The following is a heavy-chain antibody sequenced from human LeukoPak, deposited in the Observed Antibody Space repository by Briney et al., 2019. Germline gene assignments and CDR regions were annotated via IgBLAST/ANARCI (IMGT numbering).Heavy chain of an antibody. Sequence: SVKVSCKASGGTFSSYAISWVRQAPGQGLEWMGGIIPIFGTANYAQKFQGRVTITADESTSTAYMELSSLRSEDTAVYYCARAREERTTPFTNFDYWGQGTLVTVSS. CDR1: GGTFSSYA. D-gene: IGHD1-1*01. CDR2: IIPIFGTA. J-gene: IGHJ4*02. CDR3: ARAREERTTPFTNFDY. V-gene: IGHV1-69*13.